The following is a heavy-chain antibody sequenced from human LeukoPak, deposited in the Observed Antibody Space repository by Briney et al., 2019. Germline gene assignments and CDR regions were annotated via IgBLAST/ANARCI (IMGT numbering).Heavy chain of an antibody. V-gene: IGHV3-9*01. CDR2: ISWNSGSI. CDR3: AKGPLRYDFWSGYSYYFDY. J-gene: IGHJ4*02. CDR1: GFTFDDYA. Sequence: AGRSLRLSCAASGFTFDDYAMHWVRQAPGKGLEWVSGISWNSGSIGYADSVKGRFTISRDNAKNSLYLQMNSLRAEDTALYYCAKGPLRYDFWSGYSYYFDYWGQGTLVTVSS. D-gene: IGHD3-3*01.